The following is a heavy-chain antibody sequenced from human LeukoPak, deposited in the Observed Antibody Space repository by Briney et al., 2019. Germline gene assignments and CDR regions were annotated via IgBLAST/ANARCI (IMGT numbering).Heavy chain of an antibody. J-gene: IGHJ4*02. CDR1: GYRFTSYW. CDR2: IIPILGIA. D-gene: IGHD4-23*01. Sequence: KISCKGSGYRFTSYWIGWVRQAPGQGLEWMGRIIPILGIANYAQRFQGRVTITADKSTSTAYMELSSLRSEDTAVYSCASGYTGNSAFDYWGQGTLVTV. V-gene: IGHV1-69*02. CDR3: ASGYTGNSAFDY.